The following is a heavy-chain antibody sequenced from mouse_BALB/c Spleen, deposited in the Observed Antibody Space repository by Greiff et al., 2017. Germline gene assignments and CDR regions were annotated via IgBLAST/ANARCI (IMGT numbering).Heavy chain of an antibody. CDR1: GFTFPDYY. J-gene: IGHJ3*01. CDR3: ARAIYGGSWFAY. D-gene: IGHD1-1*01. V-gene: IGHV7-3*02. Sequence: EVKLVESGGGLVQPGGSLRLSCAPSGFTFPDYYMSWVRQPPGKALEWLGFIRNKANGYTTEYSASVKGRFTISRDNSQSILYLQMNTLRAEDSATEYCARAIYGGSWFAYWGQGTLVTVSA. CDR2: IRNKANGYTT.